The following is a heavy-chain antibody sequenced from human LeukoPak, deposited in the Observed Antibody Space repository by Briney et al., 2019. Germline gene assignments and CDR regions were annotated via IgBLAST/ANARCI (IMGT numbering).Heavy chain of an antibody. CDR1: GGSISSGDYY. CDR2: IYYSGST. J-gene: IGHJ4*02. Sequence: SETLSLTCTVSGGSISSGDYYWSWIRQPPGKGPEWIGYIYYSGSTYYNPSLKSRVTISVDTSKNQFSLKLSSVTAADTAVYYCAREPLYPMVDYWGQGTLVTVSS. D-gene: IGHD3-3*01. CDR3: AREPLYPMVDY. V-gene: IGHV4-30-4*08.